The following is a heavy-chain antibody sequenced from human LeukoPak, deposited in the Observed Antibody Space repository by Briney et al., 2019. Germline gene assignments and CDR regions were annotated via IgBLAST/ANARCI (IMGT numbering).Heavy chain of an antibody. J-gene: IGHJ4*02. D-gene: IGHD3-22*01. CDR2: IKQDGSEK. V-gene: IGHV3-7*01. Sequence: GGSLRLSCAASEFTFSSYWMSWVRQAPGKGLEWVANIKQDGSEKYYVDSVKGRFTISRDNAKNSLYLQMNSLRAEDTAVYYCARDGSGYYPNYYFDYWGQGTLVTVSS. CDR1: EFTFSSYW. CDR3: ARDGSGYYPNYYFDY.